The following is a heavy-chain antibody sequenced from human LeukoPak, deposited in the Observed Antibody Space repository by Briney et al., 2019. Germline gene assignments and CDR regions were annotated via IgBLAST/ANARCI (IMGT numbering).Heavy chain of an antibody. V-gene: IGHV4-30-4*08. CDR1: GGSISSSSYY. CDR2: IYSSGNT. Sequence: SETLSLTCTVSGGSISSSSYYWGWIRQPPGKGLECIGYIYSSGNTYYTPSLKSRLTISVDTSRNQFSLKLTSVTAADTAVYYCARGEPLNWFDPWGQGTLVIVSS. D-gene: IGHD1-14*01. CDR3: ARGEPLNWFDP. J-gene: IGHJ5*02.